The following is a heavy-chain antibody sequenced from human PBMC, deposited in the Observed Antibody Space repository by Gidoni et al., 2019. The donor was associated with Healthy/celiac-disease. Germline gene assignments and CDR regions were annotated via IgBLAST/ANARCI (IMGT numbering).Heavy chain of an antibody. D-gene: IGHD1-26*01. V-gene: IGHV1-69*01. CDR1: GGTFSSHA. CDR2: IIPIFGTA. CDR3: AREEGIVGATAHAFDI. J-gene: IGHJ3*02. Sequence: QVQLVQSGAEVKKPGYSVKVSCQASGGTFSSHAIRWVRQAPGQGLEWMGGIIPIFGTANYAQKFQGRVTITADESTSTAYMELSSLRSEDTAVYYCAREEGIVGATAHAFDIWGQGTMVTVSS.